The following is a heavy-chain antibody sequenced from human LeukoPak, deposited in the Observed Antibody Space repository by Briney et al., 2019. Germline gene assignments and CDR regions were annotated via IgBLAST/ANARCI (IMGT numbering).Heavy chain of an antibody. Sequence: ASVKVSCKASGYTFTDNYIHWVRQAPGQGLEWIGRVNPDSGGINYAQKFQGRVTMTRDTSINKAFVELRRLRSDDTATYYCARAQNYHDRSGYSDDTFDVWGHGTMITVSS. CDR3: ARAQNYHDRSGYSDDTFDV. CDR1: GYTFTDNY. J-gene: IGHJ3*01. CDR2: VNPDSGGI. V-gene: IGHV1-2*06. D-gene: IGHD3-22*01.